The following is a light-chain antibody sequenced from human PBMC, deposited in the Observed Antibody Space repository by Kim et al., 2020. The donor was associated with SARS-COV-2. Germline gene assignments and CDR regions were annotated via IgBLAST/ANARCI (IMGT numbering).Light chain of an antibody. CDR1: SLRSYY. V-gene: IGLV3-19*01. Sequence: SSELTQDPAVSLALGQTVRITCQGDSLRSYYASWYQQKPGQAPVLVIYGKNNRPSGIPDRFSGSSSGNTASLTITGDQAEDEADYYCNSRDSSGNHYVFG. CDR2: GKN. CDR3: NSRDSSGNHYV. J-gene: IGLJ1*01.